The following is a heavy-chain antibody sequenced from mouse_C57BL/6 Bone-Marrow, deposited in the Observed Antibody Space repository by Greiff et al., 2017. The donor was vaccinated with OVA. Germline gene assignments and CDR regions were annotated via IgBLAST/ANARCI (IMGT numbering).Heavy chain of an antibody. J-gene: IGHJ2*01. CDR1: GFTFSDYY. CDR3: ARRGIYYYGLDY. CDR2: ISNGGGST. Sequence: EVMLVESGGGLVQPGGSLKLSCAASGFTFSDYYMYWVRQTPEKRLEWVAYISNGGGSTYYPDTVKGRFTISRDNAKNTLYLQMSRLKSEDTAMYYCARRGIYYYGLDYWGQGTTLTVSS. V-gene: IGHV5-12*01. D-gene: IGHD1-1*01.